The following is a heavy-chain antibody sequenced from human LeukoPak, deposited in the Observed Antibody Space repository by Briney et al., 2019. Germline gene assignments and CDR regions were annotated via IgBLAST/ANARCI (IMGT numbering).Heavy chain of an antibody. Sequence: GGSLRLSCAASGFTFSSYWMHWVRQAPGKGLVWVSRINSDGSSTSYADSVKGRFTISRDNAKNSLYLQMNSLRAEDIALYYCAKGGYSSSWYVYFDYWGQGTLVTVSS. CDR1: GFTFSSYW. CDR3: AKGGYSSSWYVYFDY. J-gene: IGHJ4*02. CDR2: INSDGSST. V-gene: IGHV3-74*01. D-gene: IGHD6-13*01.